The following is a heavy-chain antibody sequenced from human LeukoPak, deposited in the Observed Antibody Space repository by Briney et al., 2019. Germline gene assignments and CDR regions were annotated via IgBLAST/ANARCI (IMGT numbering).Heavy chain of an antibody. J-gene: IGHJ4*02. CDR2: IIPSGVTT. Sequence: PGGSLRLSCATSGFTFSNYGMNWVRHAPGKGLEWVSGIIPSGVTTYYADSVKGRFAISRDNSKNTVYLQMNSLRAEDTAVYYCARDDRLLQFGCWGQGTLVTVSS. CDR1: GFTFSNYG. CDR3: ARDDRLLQFGC. D-gene: IGHD5-24*01. V-gene: IGHV3-23*01.